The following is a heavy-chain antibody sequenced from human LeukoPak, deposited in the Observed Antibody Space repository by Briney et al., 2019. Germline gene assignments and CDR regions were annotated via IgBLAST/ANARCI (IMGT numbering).Heavy chain of an antibody. V-gene: IGHV4-59*13. J-gene: IGHJ3*02. D-gene: IGHD3-3*01. CDR2: IYYSGST. Sequence: SETLSLTCTVSGGSISSYYWSWIRQPPGKGLEWIGYIYYSGSTNYNPSLKSRVTIPVDTSKNQFSLKLSSVTAADTAVYYCARGPTYFDFWSGYYDAFDIWGQGTMVTVSS. CDR3: ARGPTYFDFWSGYYDAFDI. CDR1: GGSISSYY.